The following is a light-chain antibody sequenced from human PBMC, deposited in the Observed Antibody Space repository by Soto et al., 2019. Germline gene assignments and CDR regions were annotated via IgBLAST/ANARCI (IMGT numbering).Light chain of an antibody. CDR2: GVS. J-gene: IGLJ3*02. Sequence: QSALTQPRSVSGSPGQSVTISCTGTNSDVGGYNYVSWYQQYPGKAPKLMISGVSERPSGVPDRFSGSKSGNTASLTISGLQAEDEADYYCCSYVDTDTWVFSGGTKLTVL. CDR1: NSDVGGYNY. V-gene: IGLV2-11*01. CDR3: CSYVDTDTWV.